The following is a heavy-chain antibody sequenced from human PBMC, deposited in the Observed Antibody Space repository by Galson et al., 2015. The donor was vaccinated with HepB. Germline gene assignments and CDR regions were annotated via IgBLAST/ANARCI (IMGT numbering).Heavy chain of an antibody. CDR3: AREATVTSIAWFDP. D-gene: IGHD4-17*01. V-gene: IGHV1-2*02. CDR1: GYTFTGYY. Sequence: SVKVSCKASGYTFTGYYMHWVRQAPGQGLEWMGWINPNSGGTNYAQKFQGRVTMTRDTSISTAYMELSRLRSDDTAVYYCAREATVTSIAWFDPWGQGTLVTVSS. J-gene: IGHJ5*02. CDR2: INPNSGGT.